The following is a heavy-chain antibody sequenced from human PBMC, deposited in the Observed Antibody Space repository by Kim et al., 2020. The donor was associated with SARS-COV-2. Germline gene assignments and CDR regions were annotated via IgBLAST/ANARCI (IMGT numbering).Heavy chain of an antibody. CDR2: INHSGST. CDR3: ARGRRFHKITMVRGVIGDNYYYDYGMDV. Sequence: SETLSLTCAVYGGSFSGYYWSWIRQPPGKGLEWIGEINHSGSTNYNPSLKSRVTISVDTSKNQFSLKLSSVTAADTAVYYCARGRRFHKITMVRGVIGDNYYYDYGMDVWGQGTTVTVSS. CDR1: GGSFSGYY. J-gene: IGHJ6*02. V-gene: IGHV4-34*01. D-gene: IGHD3-10*01.